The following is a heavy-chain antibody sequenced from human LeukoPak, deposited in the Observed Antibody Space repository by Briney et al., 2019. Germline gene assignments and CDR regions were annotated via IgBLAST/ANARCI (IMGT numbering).Heavy chain of an antibody. CDR3: AKDWGPHYASGSSYFDS. V-gene: IGHV3-30*18. CDR2: IIYDGSNK. D-gene: IGHD3-10*01. J-gene: IGHJ4*02. CDR1: GFTFSSYG. Sequence: GGSLRLSCAASGFTFSSYGRHGVRQPPGKGLEWVAVIIYDGSNKYYTDSVKGRFTISRDNAKNTLYLQMNFLRADDTAVYFCAKDWGPHYASGSSYFDSWGQGTLVTVSS.